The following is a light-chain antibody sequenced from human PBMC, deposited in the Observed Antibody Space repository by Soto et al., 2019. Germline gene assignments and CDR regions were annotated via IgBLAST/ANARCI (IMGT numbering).Light chain of an antibody. CDR3: QQYSSYFWT. CDR1: QSISSW. CDR2: DAS. Sequence: DIQMTQSPSTLSASVGDRVTITCRASQSISSWLAWYQQKPGKAPKLLIYDASSLESGVPSRFSGSGSGTEFTLAISRLQPDDFATYYCQQYSSYFWTFGQGTKVEIK. J-gene: IGKJ1*01. V-gene: IGKV1-5*01.